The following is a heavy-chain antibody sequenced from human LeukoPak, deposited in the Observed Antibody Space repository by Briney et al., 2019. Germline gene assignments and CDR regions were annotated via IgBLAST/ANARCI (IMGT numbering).Heavy chain of an antibody. Sequence: GGSLRLSCAASRFTFSSYAMSWVRQAPGKGLQWVSAISGSGGSTYYADSVKGRFTISRDNSKNTLYLQMNSLRAEDTAVYYCAKEGGDGSGTLVWGKGTTVTVSS. V-gene: IGHV3-23*01. D-gene: IGHD3-10*01. CDR2: ISGSGGST. CDR3: AKEGGDGSGTLV. J-gene: IGHJ6*04. CDR1: RFTFSSYA.